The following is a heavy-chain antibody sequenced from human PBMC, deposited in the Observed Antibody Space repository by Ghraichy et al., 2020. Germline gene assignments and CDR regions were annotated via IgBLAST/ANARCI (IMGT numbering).Heavy chain of an antibody. J-gene: IGHJ6*02. CDR2: IYYSGST. V-gene: IGHV4-59*01. D-gene: IGHD3-22*01. CDR3: ARDQVVVVTTGYYYYYGMDV. CDR1: GGSISSYY. Sequence: SETLSLTCTVSGGSISSYYWSWIRQPPGKGLEWIGYIYYSGSTNYNPSLKSRVTISVDTSKNQFSLKLSSVTAADMAVYYCARDQVVVVTTGYYYYYGMDVWGQGTTVTVSS.